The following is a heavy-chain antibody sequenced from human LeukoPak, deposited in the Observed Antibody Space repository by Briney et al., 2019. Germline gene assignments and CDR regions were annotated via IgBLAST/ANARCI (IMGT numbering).Heavy chain of an antibody. CDR3: ARAESMALYFLY. D-gene: IGHD1-14*01. J-gene: IGHJ1*01. V-gene: IGHV1-18*01. Sequence: GASVKVSCKASGYTFTDFGFIWVRQAPGQGLAWMGWVSTYNGDTDYAKKFQDRVTMTTESSRQTTFMELRNLRSDDTAVYYCARAESMALYFLYWGQGTLVSVSS. CDR1: GYTFTDFG. CDR2: VSTYNGDT.